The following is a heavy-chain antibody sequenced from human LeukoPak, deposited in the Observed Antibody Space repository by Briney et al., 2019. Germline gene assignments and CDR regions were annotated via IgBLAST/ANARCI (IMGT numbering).Heavy chain of an antibody. Sequence: SETLSLTCAVYGGSFSGYYWNWIRQPPGKGLEWIGYIYYSGSTNYNPSLKSRVTISVDTSKNQFSLKLSSVTAADTAVYYCARTYDFWSGYADAFDIWGQGTMVTVSS. CDR2: IYYSGST. V-gene: IGHV4-59*08. CDR3: ARTYDFWSGYADAFDI. D-gene: IGHD3-3*01. CDR1: GGSFSGYY. J-gene: IGHJ3*02.